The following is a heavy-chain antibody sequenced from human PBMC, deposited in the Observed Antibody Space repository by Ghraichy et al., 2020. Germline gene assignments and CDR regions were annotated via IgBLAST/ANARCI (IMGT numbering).Heavy chain of an antibody. CDR1: EFMFHTYT. D-gene: IGHD4/OR15-4a*01. Sequence: LSLTCAASEFMFHTYTMNWVRQAPGKGLEWVSVISTTGGNIYYADSLKGRFTISRDNAKNSLYLQMDSLRAEDTAVYYCARVPGYYNYYGMDVWGRGTTVTVSS. J-gene: IGHJ6*02. CDR2: ISTTGGNI. V-gene: IGHV3-21*06. CDR3: ARVPGYYNYYGMDV.